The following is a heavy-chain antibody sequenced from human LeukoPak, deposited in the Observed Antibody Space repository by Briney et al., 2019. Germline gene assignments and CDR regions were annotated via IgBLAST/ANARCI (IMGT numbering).Heavy chain of an antibody. J-gene: IGHJ4*02. CDR2: IGTAGDP. CDR3: ARGGLDSYGHYFDY. V-gene: IGHV3-13*04. Sequence: GESLRLSCAASGFTFSRYDMHWVRQATGKGQEWVSAIGTAGDPYYPGSVKGRFTISRENAKNSLYLQMNSLRAGDTAVYYCARGGLDSYGHYFDYWGQGTLVTVSS. D-gene: IGHD5-18*01. CDR1: GFTFSRYD.